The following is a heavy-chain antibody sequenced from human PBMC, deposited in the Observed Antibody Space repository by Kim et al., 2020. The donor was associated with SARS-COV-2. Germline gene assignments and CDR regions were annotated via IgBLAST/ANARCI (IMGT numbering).Heavy chain of an antibody. CDR2: ISGDGFFT. D-gene: IGHD2-21*02. Sequence: GGSLRISCAASGFIFDDFAFHWVRQAPGKGLEWVSGISGDGFFTYYADSVKGRFTISRDNSNNYLYLQMNSLRSDDTALYYCTRDVPYCGGDCYTFEFWG. CDR1: GFIFDDFA. V-gene: IGHV3-43*02. J-gene: IGHJ3*01. CDR3: TRDVPYCGGDCYTFEF.